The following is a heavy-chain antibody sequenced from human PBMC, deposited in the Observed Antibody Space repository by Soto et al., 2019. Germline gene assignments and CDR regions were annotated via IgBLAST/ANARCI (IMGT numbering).Heavy chain of an antibody. CDR1: GYTFTSYA. CDR2: INAGNGNT. V-gene: IGHV1-3*05. J-gene: IGHJ6*02. D-gene: IGHD3-10*01. CDR3: ARDLWFGESYYYYGMDV. Sequence: QVQLVQSGAEEKKPGASVKVSCKASGYTFTSYAMHWVRQAPGQRLEWMGWINAGNGNTKYSQKFQGRVTITRDTSASTAYMELSSLRSEDTAVYYCARDLWFGESYYYYGMDVWGQGTTVTVSS.